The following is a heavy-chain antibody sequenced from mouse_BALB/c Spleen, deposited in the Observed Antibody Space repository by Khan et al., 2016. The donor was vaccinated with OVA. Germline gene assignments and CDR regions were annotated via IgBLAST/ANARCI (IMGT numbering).Heavy chain of an antibody. CDR2: IDPAIGFS. Sequence: MQLEESGTELVKPGASVKLSCTASGFNIKDTYMHWVKQRPEQGLEWIGNIDPAIGFSKNDPKFQGKATITADTSSNTAYLQLGSLTSEDTAVYYCANPYYGNHEGSRYVDVWGAGTTVTVSS. V-gene: IGHV14-3*02. CDR3: ANPYYGNHEGSRYVDV. J-gene: IGHJ1*01. CDR1: GFNIKDTY. D-gene: IGHD2-1*01.